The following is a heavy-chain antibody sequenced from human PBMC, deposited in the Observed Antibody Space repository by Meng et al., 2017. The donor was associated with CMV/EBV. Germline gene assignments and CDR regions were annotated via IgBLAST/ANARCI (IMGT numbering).Heavy chain of an antibody. D-gene: IGHD2-2*01. V-gene: IGHV4-34*01. CDR2: INHSGST. J-gene: IGHJ5*02. Sequence: SETLSLTCAVYGGSFSGYYWSWIRQPPGKGLEWIGEINHSGSTNYNPSLKSRVTISVDTSKNQFSLKLSSVTAAETAVYYCARTYCSSTSCRYRNGGWFDPWGQGTLVTVSS. CDR3: ARTYCSSTSCRYRNGGWFDP. CDR1: GGSFSGYY.